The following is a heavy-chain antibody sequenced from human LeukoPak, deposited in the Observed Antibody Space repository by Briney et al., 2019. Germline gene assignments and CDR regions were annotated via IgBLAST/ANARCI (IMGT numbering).Heavy chain of an antibody. CDR3: ARDLRPLEYYYYGMDV. Sequence: HSGGSLRLSCAASGFTVSSNYMSWVRQAPGKGLEWVSVIYSGGSTYYADSVKGRFTISRDNSKNTLYLKMNSLRAEDTAVYYCARDLRPLEYYYYGMDVWGQGTTVTVSS. J-gene: IGHJ6*02. CDR1: GFTVSSNY. V-gene: IGHV3-53*01. CDR2: IYSGGST.